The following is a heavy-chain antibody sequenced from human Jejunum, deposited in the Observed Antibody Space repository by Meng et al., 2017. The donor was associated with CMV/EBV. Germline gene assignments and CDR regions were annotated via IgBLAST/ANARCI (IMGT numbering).Heavy chain of an antibody. V-gene: IGHV3-33*06. CDR3: AKDLAVGRIWFDP. CDR1: GFRFSSFG. D-gene: IGHD6-19*01. J-gene: IGHJ5*02. Sequence: CAVSGFRFSSFGFHWVRQAPGKGLEWLADIWYDGSKSYYADSVRGRFTISRDDSKSTLYLQMNILRAEDTAVYYCAKDLAVGRIWFDPWGQGTLVTVSS. CDR2: IWYDGSKS.